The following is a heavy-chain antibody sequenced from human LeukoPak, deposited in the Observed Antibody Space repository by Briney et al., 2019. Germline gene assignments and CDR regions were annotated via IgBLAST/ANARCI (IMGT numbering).Heavy chain of an antibody. CDR2: ISSSSSYI. V-gene: IGHV3-21*01. CDR3: AREAGGYCSGGSCSDTGGFDP. J-gene: IGHJ5*02. CDR1: GFTFSSYS. Sequence: PGGSLRLSCAASGFTFSSYSMNWVRQAPGKGLEWVSSISSSSSYIYYADSVKGRFTISRDNAKNSLYLQMNSLRAGDAAVYYCAREAGGYCSGGSCSDTGGFDPWGQGTLVTVSS. D-gene: IGHD2-15*01.